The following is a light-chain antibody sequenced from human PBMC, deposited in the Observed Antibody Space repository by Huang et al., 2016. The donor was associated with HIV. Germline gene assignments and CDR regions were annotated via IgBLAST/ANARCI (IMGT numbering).Light chain of an antibody. CDR2: AAS. V-gene: IGKV3-15*01. J-gene: IGKJ1*01. CDR3: LQYNTWPKT. CDR1: QSVSTN. Sequence: ETEMTQLPATLSVSPGESATLSFRASQSVSTNLAWYQQKPGQAPRLVIYAASTRATGIPGRFGGSGSGTECTLSISSLQSEDFAIYYCLQYNTWPKTFGQGTKVDFK.